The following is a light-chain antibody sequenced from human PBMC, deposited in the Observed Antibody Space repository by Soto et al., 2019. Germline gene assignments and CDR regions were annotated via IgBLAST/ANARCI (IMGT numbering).Light chain of an antibody. CDR2: GNS. CDR1: SSKIGAGYD. J-gene: IGLJ1*01. Sequence: QSVLTQPPSVSGPPGQRVTISCTGSSSKIGAGYDVHWYQQLPGTAPKVLIYGNSNRPSGVPDRFSGSKSGTSASLAITGLQAEDEADYYCQSYDSSLSGYVFGTGTKVTVL. CDR3: QSYDSSLSGYV. V-gene: IGLV1-40*01.